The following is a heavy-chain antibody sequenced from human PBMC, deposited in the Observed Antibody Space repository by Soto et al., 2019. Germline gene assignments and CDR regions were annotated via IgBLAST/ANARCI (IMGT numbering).Heavy chain of an antibody. CDR3: ARDREVFDY. CDR1: GFTFSSYS. V-gene: IGHV3-48*01. CDR2: ISSSSSTI. Sequence: TGGSLRLSCAASGFTFSSYSMNWVRQAPGKGLKWVSYISSSSSTIYYADSVKGRFTISRDNAKNSLYLQMYILRAEDTAVYYCARDREVFDYWGQGTLVTVSS. J-gene: IGHJ4*02.